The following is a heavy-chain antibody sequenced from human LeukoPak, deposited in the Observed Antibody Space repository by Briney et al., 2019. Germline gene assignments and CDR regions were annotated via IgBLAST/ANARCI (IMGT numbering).Heavy chain of an antibody. CDR3: ARHGYDSSGYYYVDY. D-gene: IGHD3-22*01. CDR2: INPNSGGT. Sequence: ASVKVSCKASGYTLTDYYMHWVRQAPGQGLEWMGRINPNSGGTNYAQKFQGRVTMTRDTSISTVYMELSRLRSDDTAVYYCARHGYDSSGYYYVDYWGQGTLVTVSS. J-gene: IGHJ4*02. V-gene: IGHV1-2*06. CDR1: GYTLTDYY.